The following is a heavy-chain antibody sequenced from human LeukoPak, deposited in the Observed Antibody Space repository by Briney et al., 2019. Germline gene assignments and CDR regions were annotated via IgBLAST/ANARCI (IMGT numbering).Heavy chain of an antibody. CDR3: ARDRSDILTGYNDAFDI. CDR2: IKLDGSEK. D-gene: IGHD3-9*01. V-gene: IGHV3-7*01. Sequence: PGGSLRLSCAASGFIFSSYWMSWVRQTPGKGLEWVATIKLDGSEKYYVDSMKGRLTISRDNAKHSLYLQMTSLRAEDTAVYYCARDRSDILTGYNDAFDIWGEGTMVTVSS. CDR1: GFIFSSYW. J-gene: IGHJ3*02.